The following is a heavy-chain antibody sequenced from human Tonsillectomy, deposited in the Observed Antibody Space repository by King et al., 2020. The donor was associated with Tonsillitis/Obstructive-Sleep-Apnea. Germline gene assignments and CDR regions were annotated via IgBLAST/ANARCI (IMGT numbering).Heavy chain of an antibody. CDR1: GFSLSTSGMC. D-gene: IGHD5-12*01. V-gene: IGHV2-70*04. CDR3: ARTWPSGHRAMDV. Sequence: TLKESGPALVKPTQTLTLTCTFSGFSLSTSGMCVSWIRQPPGKALEWLARIDWDDDKFYSTSLKTRLTISKDTSKNQLVLTMTNMAPVYTATYYCARTWPSGHRAMDVWGKGTTVTVSS. J-gene: IGHJ6*03. CDR2: IDWDDDK.